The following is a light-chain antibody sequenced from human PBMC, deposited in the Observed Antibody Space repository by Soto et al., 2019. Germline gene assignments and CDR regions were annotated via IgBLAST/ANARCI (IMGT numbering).Light chain of an antibody. V-gene: IGLV2-14*01. CDR3: SSYTSSSTGV. Sequence: QSVLTQPASVSGSPGQSITISCTGTSSDVGGYNYVSWYQQHPGKAPKLMIYEVSNRPSGVSNRFSGSKSGNTASLTISGLQAEDEAHYYCSSYTSSSTGVFGTGTKVTVL. CDR1: SSDVGGYNY. CDR2: EVS. J-gene: IGLJ1*01.